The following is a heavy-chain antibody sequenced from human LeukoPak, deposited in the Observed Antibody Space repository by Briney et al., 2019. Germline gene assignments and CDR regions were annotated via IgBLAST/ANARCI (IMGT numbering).Heavy chain of an antibody. CDR2: ISYDGTTK. J-gene: IGHJ4*02. Sequence: GGSLRLSCAASGFTFSTYAMHWVRQAPGKGLEWVAVISYDGTTKYHADSVKGRFTFSRDNSKNTLHRQMNSRRADDADVYYCTKDHGFYSSGWHPLFDHWGQGTLVTVTP. V-gene: IGHV3-30-3*01. D-gene: IGHD6-19*01. CDR3: TKDHGFYSSGWHPLFDH. CDR1: GFTFSTYA.